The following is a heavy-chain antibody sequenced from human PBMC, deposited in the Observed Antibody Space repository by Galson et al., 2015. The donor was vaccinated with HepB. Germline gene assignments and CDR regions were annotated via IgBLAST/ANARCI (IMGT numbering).Heavy chain of an antibody. D-gene: IGHD2-2*01. CDR2: IHAANGNT. J-gene: IGHJ6*02. CDR1: GYTFTSNA. CDR3: ARDLSTSPKYYYGMDV. V-gene: IGHV1-3*01. Sequence: SVKVSCKASGYTFTSNAIHWVRQAPGQRLEWMGWIHAANGNTKFSQKFQGRVIISRDTSASTAYLELRSLRSEDTAVYFCARDLSTSPKYYYGMDVWGQGTTVTV.